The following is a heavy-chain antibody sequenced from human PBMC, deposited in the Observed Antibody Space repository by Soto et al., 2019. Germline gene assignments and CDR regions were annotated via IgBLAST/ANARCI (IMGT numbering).Heavy chain of an antibody. CDR2: ISISGTSV. CDR1: GFTFSDYY. J-gene: IGHJ5*02. CDR3: ARVLYGSGTNWFDP. V-gene: IGHV3-11*01. Sequence: QVQLVESGGGLVKPGWSLRLSCTASGFTFSDYYMGWIRQAPGEGLEYMSYISISGTSVYYADSVKGRFTISRDNPRNSLYLQMNSLSAEDTAMYYCARVLYGSGTNWFDPWGQGALVTVSS. D-gene: IGHD3-10*01.